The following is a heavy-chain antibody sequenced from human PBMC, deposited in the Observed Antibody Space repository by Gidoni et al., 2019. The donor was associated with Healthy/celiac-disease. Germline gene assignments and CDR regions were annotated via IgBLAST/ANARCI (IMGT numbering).Heavy chain of an antibody. J-gene: IGHJ3*02. CDR2: ISAYNGNT. CDR1: GYTFTSYG. Sequence: QVQLVQSGAEVKKPGASVKVSCKASGYTFTSYGISWVRQAPGQGLEWMGWISAYNGNTNYAQKLQGRVTMTTDTSTSTAYMELRSLRSDDTAVYYCARDIRGWYYYDSSGYKAFDIWGQGTMVTVSS. CDR3: ARDIRGWYYYDSSGYKAFDI. D-gene: IGHD3-22*01. V-gene: IGHV1-18*01.